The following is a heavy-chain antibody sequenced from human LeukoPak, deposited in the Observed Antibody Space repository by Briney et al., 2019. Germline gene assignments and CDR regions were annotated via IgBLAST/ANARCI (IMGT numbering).Heavy chain of an antibody. V-gene: IGHV3-66*02. J-gene: IGHJ5*02. CDR1: GFTVSSKY. CDR2: IFSGDNT. CDR3: ARDFGRGYCNSTSCYGWFDP. D-gene: IGHD2-2*01. Sequence: GGSLRLSCAASGFTVSSKYMSWVRQAPGKGLEWGSVIFSGDNTYYADSVKGRFTISRDNSKNTLYLQMNSLRAEDTAVYYCARDFGRGYCNSTSCYGWFDPWGQGTLVTVSS.